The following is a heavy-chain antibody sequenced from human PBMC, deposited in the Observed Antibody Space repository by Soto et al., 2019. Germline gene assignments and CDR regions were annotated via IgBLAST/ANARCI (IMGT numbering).Heavy chain of an antibody. CDR2: INHSGST. D-gene: IGHD3-10*01. J-gene: IGHJ6*02. Sequence: SETLSLTCAVYGGSFSGYYWSWIRQPPGKGLEWIGEINHSGSTNYNPSLKSRVTISVDTSKNQFSLKLSSVTAADTAVYYCAGGLYGSGSYYSRRANYYYGMDVWGQGTTVTVSS. CDR3: AGGLYGSGSYYSRRANYYYGMDV. CDR1: GGSFSGYY. V-gene: IGHV4-34*01.